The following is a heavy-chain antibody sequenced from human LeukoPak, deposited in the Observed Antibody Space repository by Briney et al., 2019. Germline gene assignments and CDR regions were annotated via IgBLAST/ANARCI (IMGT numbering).Heavy chain of an antibody. CDR3: VRGIWSTTLTAYYLDY. CDR2: INAGNGRT. J-gene: IGHJ4*02. CDR1: GYDFTKYA. Sequence: ASVKVSCKASGYDFTKYAVQWVRQAPGQRLEWMGWINAGNGRTKYSQDFQGRVTITRDTSASIAYMELSSLRSDDMAVYYCVRGIWSTTLTAYYLDYWVQGTLLTVSS. V-gene: IGHV1-3*03. D-gene: IGHD2-21*02.